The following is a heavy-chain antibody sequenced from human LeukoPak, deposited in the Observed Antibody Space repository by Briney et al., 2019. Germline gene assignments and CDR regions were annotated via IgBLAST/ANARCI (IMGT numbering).Heavy chain of an antibody. CDR1: GLTVSNNF. D-gene: IGHD6-19*01. V-gene: IGHV3-53*04. J-gene: IGHJ4*02. CDR2: IYADGST. CDR3: ARESSVSGWFIY. Sequence: GESLRLSCAASGLTVSNNFMGWVRQAPGKGLEWVSGIYADGSTYYADSVKGRFTLSRHNSENTLSLEMNSLRPEDTALYYCARESSVSGWFIYWGQGTLVTVSS.